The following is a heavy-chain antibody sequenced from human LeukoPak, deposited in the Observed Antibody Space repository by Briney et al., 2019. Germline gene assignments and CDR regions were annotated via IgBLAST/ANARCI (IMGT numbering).Heavy chain of an antibody. D-gene: IGHD5-24*01. V-gene: IGHV3-30*18. Sequence: PGGSLRLSCAASGFSFNSDWMHWVRQAPGKGLEWVAAISNDGSNEYYADSVKGRFTISRDNSKNTLYLQMNSLRAEDTAVYYCAKPYKYGVRDVHFDYWGQGTLVTVSS. J-gene: IGHJ4*02. CDR1: GFSFNSDW. CDR2: ISNDGSNE. CDR3: AKPYKYGVRDVHFDY.